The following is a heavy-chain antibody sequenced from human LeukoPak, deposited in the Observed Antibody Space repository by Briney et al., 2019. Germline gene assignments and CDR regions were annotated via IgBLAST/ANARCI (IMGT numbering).Heavy chain of an antibody. Sequence: GGSLRLSCAASGFTFSSYAMHWVRQAPGKGLEWVAVISYDGSNKYYADSVKGRFTISRDNTKNTLYLQMNSLRAEDTAVYYCARGNWFDPWGQGTLVTVSS. J-gene: IGHJ5*02. CDR3: ARGNWFDP. V-gene: IGHV3-30-3*01. CDR2: ISYDGSNK. CDR1: GFTFSSYA.